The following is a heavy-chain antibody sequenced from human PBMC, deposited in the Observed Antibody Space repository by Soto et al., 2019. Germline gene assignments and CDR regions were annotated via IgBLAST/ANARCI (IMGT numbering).Heavy chain of an antibody. CDR1: CSSIRSGDHY. D-gene: IGHD3-10*01. CDR3: AGQPTAGSYYDLGSYYYYYAMDV. CDR2: IYYSGST. V-gene: IGHV4-30-4*01. J-gene: IGHJ6*02. Sequence: PSDTLSLTCTFFCSSIRSGDHYWSWIREPAGKGLVLIWYIYYSGSTYYNPSLKSRVTISVDTSKNQFSLKLSSVTAADTAVYYCAGQPTAGSYYDLGSYYYYYAMDVWGQGTTVT.